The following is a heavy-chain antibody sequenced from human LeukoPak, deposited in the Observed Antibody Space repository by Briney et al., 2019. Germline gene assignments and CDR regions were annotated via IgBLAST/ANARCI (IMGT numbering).Heavy chain of an antibody. V-gene: IGHV3-21*01. J-gene: IGHJ4*02. D-gene: IGHD4-17*01. Sequence: GGSLRLSCAASGFTFSSYSMNWVRQAPGKGLEWVSSISSSSSYIYYADSVKGRFTISRDNAKNSLNLQMNSLRAEDTAVYYCARDISLRTTPYYFDYWGQGTLVTVSS. CDR3: ARDISLRTTPYYFDY. CDR2: ISSSSSYI. CDR1: GFTFSSYS.